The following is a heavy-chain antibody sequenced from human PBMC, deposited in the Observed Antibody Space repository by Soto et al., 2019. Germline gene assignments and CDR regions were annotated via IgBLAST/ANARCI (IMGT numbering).Heavy chain of an antibody. CDR1: GFTFSSYA. D-gene: IGHD6-13*01. V-gene: IGHV3-30-3*01. J-gene: IGHJ1*01. CDR2: ISYDGSNK. CDR3: ARGGSSSWPRAEYFQH. Sequence: PGGSLRLSCAASGFTFSSYAMHWVRQAPGKGLEWVAVISYDGSNKYYADSVKGRFTISRDNSKNTLYLQMNSLRAEDTAVYYCARGGSSSWPRAEYFQHWGQGNLLTVSS.